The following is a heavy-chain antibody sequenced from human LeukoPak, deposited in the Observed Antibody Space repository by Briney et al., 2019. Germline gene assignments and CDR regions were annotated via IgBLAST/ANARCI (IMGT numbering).Heavy chain of an antibody. V-gene: IGHV3-20*04. CDR1: GFTFDDYG. CDR2: INWNGGST. CDR3: ARLYDGSAYHADHFDY. J-gene: IGHJ4*02. Sequence: PGGSLRLSCAASGFTFDDYGMSWVRHAPGKGLEWVSGINWNGGSTGYADSVKGRFTISRDNAKNSLYLQMNSLRAEDTAVYYCARLYDGSAYHADHFDYWGQGTLVIVSS. D-gene: IGHD3-22*01.